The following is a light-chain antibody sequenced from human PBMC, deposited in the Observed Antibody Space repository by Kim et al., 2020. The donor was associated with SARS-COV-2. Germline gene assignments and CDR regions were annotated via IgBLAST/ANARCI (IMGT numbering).Light chain of an antibody. V-gene: IGLV3-1*01. CDR3: QAWDSSTSWV. CDR2: QDN. Sequence: SYELTQPPSVSVSPGQTASITCSGEKLGDKYACWYQQKPGQSPVLVIYQDNKRPSGIPERFSGSNSGNTATLTISGTQAMDEADYYCQAWDSSTSWVFGGGTQLTVL. J-gene: IGLJ3*02. CDR1: KLGDKY.